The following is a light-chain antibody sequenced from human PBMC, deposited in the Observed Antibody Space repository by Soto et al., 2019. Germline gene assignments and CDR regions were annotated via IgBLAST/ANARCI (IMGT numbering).Light chain of an antibody. J-gene: IGKJ1*01. Sequence: DIQMTQSPSTLSASVGDRVTITCRASQSINSWLAWYQQKPGKAPKLLIYKASSLESGVPSRFSGSGSGTEFTLTNSSLQPDDFATYYCQQYNSYRTFGQGTKVDIK. CDR2: KAS. V-gene: IGKV1-5*03. CDR3: QQYNSYRT. CDR1: QSINSW.